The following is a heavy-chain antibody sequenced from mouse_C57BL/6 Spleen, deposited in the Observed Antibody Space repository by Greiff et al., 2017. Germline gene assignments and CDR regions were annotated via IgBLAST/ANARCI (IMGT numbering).Heavy chain of an antibody. J-gene: IGHJ2*01. V-gene: IGHV1-80*01. CDR3: AREGGTTGYYFDY. CDR2: IYPGDGDT. Sequence: VQLVESGAELVKPGASVKISCKASGYAFSSYWMNWVKQRPGKGLEWIGQIYPGDGDTNYNGKFKGKATLTADKSSSTAYMQLSSLTSEDSAVYFCAREGGTTGYYFDYWGQGTTLTVSS. D-gene: IGHD4-1*01. CDR1: GYAFSSYW.